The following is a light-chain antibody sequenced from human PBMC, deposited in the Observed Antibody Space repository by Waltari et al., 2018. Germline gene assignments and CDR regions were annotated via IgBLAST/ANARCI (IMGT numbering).Light chain of an antibody. Sequence: QSALTQPRSVSGSPGQSVTISCTGTSSDVGGYNYVSWYQHHPGKAPKLMICDVSKRPSGVPGRFSGSKSGDTASLTISGRQAEDEADYYCCSYAGSYTPVVLGGGTKVTVL. CDR3: CSYAGSYTPVV. J-gene: IGLJ2*01. V-gene: IGLV2-11*01. CDR2: DVS. CDR1: SSDVGGYNY.